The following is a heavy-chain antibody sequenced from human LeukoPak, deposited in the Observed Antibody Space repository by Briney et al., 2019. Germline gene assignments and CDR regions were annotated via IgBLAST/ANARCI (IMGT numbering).Heavy chain of an antibody. CDR1: KFNFLSYG. J-gene: IGHJ4*01. CDR2: IFTDGSTT. CDR3: ARELPREVTLDY. Sequence: PAGGSLRLSCVASKFNFLSYGMQWVRQAPGKGLVWVSRIFTDGSTTSYADSVKGRFTISRDNARNTLYLQMNSLRVEDTAVYYCARELPREVTLDYWGQGTLVTVSP. V-gene: IGHV3-74*01. D-gene: IGHD2-21*02.